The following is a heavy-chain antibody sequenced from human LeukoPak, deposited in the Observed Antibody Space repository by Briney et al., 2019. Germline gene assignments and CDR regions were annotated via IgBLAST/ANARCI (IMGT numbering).Heavy chain of an antibody. J-gene: IGHJ5*02. Sequence: SETLSLTCAVYGGSFSGYYWGWIRQPPGKGLEWIGEINHSGSTNYSTSLKSRVTISVDTSKNQFSLKLSSVTAAGTAVYYCARGLYCSSTSCYHPFDPWGQGTLVTVSS. CDR2: INHSGST. CDR3: ARGLYCSSTSCYHPFDP. CDR1: GGSFSGYY. V-gene: IGHV4-34*01. D-gene: IGHD2-2*01.